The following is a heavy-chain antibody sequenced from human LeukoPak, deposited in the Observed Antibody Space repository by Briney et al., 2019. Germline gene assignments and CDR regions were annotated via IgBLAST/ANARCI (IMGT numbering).Heavy chain of an antibody. CDR3: ARLPGIAAV. D-gene: IGHD6-13*01. CDR2: IYYSGST. CDR1: GGSTSRYF. J-gene: IGHJ4*02. V-gene: IGHV4-59*08. Sequence: SETLSLTCTVSGGSTSRYFWSWIRQPPGKRLEWLGYIYYSGSTTYNPSLKSRLTMSVDTSKNQISLKLISLTAADTAVYYCARLPGIAAVWGQGTLVTVSS.